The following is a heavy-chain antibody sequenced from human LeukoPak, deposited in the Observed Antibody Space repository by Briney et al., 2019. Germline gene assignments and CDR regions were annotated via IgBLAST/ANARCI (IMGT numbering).Heavy chain of an antibody. Sequence: ASVKVSCKASGYTLTSYDINWVRQATGQGLEWMGWMNPNSGNTGYAHKFQGRVTITMHTSIRTAYMALSSLRSEDTAVYYCARGKSRGSHIDYWGQGNLVTVSS. V-gene: IGHV1-8*03. CDR2: MNPNSGNT. CDR3: ARGKSRGSHIDY. D-gene: IGHD1-26*01. CDR1: GYTLTSYD. J-gene: IGHJ4*02.